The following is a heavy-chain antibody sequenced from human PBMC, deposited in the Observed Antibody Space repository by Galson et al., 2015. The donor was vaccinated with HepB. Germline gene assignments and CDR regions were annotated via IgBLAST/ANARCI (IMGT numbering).Heavy chain of an antibody. J-gene: IGHJ5*02. V-gene: IGHV7-4-1*02. CDR1: GYTFTSYA. Sequence: SVKVSCKASGYTFTSYAMNWVRQAPGQGLEWMGWINTNTGNPTYAQGFTGRFVFSLDTSVSTAYLQISSLKAEDTAVYYCARGDAPYIVVVVAEPWFDPWGQGTLVTVSS. D-gene: IGHD2-15*01. CDR2: INTNTGNP. CDR3: ARGDAPYIVVVVAEPWFDP.